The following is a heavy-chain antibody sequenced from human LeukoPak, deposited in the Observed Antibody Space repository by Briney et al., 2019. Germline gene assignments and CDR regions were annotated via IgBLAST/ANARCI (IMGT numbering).Heavy chain of an antibody. J-gene: IGHJ5*02. D-gene: IGHD4-17*01. V-gene: IGHV3-15*01. CDR2: IKSKTDGGTT. Sequence: GGSLRLSCAASGLTFSNAWMSCVRQAPGKGLEWVGRIKSKTDGGTTDYAAPVKGRFTISRDDSKNTLYVQMNSLKTEDTAVYYCTTYDGDWVDNWGQGTLVTVSS. CDR1: GLTFSNAW. CDR3: TTYDGDWVDN.